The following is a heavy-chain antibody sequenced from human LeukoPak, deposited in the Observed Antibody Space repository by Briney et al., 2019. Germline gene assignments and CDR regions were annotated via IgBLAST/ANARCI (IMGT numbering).Heavy chain of an antibody. J-gene: IGHJ5*02. CDR2: ISGSGGST. CDR3: AKDPRLTYYYDSSGYLSWFDP. D-gene: IGHD3-22*01. Sequence: GGSLRLSCAPSGFAFSSYAMNWVRQAPGKGLEWVSAISGSGGSTYYADSVKGRFTISRDNSKNTLYLQMNSLRAEDTAVYYCAKDPRLTYYYDSSGYLSWFDPWGQGTLVTVSS. V-gene: IGHV3-23*01. CDR1: GFAFSSYA.